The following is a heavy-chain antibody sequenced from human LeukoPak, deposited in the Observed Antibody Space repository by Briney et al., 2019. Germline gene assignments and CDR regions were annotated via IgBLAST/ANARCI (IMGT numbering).Heavy chain of an antibody. CDR2: IYSSGSA. D-gene: IGHD1-26*01. CDR3: ARGSGWELSGMYDFDM. V-gene: IGHV4-4*07. J-gene: IGHJ3*02. Sequence: SETLSLTCSVSGALIDSFYWSWIRQSAGKGLEWIGRIYSSGSANYNPSLKSRVTISVDTSRNQFSLKLSSVTAADTAVYYCARGSGWELSGMYDFDMWGQGTMVTVSS. CDR1: GALIDSFY.